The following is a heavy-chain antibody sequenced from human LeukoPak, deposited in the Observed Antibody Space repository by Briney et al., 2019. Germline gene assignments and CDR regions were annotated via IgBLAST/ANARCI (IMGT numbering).Heavy chain of an antibody. D-gene: IGHD1-26*01. J-gene: IGHJ3*02. CDR3: ARDSIVGAFMAFDI. Sequence: GGSLRLSCAASGLTFSIYSMNWVRQAPGEGLEWVSSISGSSSYIYYADSVKGRFTISRDNAKNSLYLQMNSLRAEDTAVYYCARDSIVGAFMAFDIWGQGTMVTVSS. V-gene: IGHV3-21*01. CDR1: GLTFSIYS. CDR2: ISGSSSYI.